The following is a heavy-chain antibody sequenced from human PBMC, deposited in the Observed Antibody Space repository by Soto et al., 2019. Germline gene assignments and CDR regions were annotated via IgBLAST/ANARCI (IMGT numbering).Heavy chain of an antibody. J-gene: IGHJ5*02. CDR1: GGSISSGGYS. CDR3: ARARHYDSSGYRNWLDP. Sequence: SETLSLTCAVSGGSISSGGYSWSWIRQPPGKGLEWIGYIYHSGSTYYNPSLKSRVTISVDRSKNQFSLKLSSVTAADTAVYYCARARHYDSSGYRNWLDPWGEGTIVTVSS. V-gene: IGHV4-30-2*01. D-gene: IGHD3-22*01. CDR2: IYHSGST.